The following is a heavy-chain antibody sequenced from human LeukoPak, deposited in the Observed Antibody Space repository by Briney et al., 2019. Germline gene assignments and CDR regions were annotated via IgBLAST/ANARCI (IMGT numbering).Heavy chain of an antibody. CDR1: GYTFTGYY. D-gene: IGHD2-2*01. CDR2: INPNSGGT. V-gene: IGHV1-2*02. J-gene: IGHJ5*02. CDR3: ARVVPAAPWFDP. Sequence: ASVKVSCKASGYTFTGYYMHWVRQAPGQGLEWMGWINPNSGGTNYAQKFQGRVTMTRDTSISTAYMELSRLRSDDTAVYYCARVVPAAPWFDPWGQGTLVTVSS.